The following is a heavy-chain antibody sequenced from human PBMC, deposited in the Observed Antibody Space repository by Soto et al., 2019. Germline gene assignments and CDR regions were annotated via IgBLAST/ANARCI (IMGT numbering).Heavy chain of an antibody. Sequence: QLQLQESGPGLVKPSETLSLTCTVSGGSISSSSYYWGWIRQPPGKGLEWIGSIYYSGSTYYNPSLKSRVTISVDTSKNQFSRKLSSVTAADTAVYYCATKYSYGLLPGDYWGQGTLVTVSS. CDR2: IYYSGST. CDR1: GGSISSSSYY. CDR3: ATKYSYGLLPGDY. D-gene: IGHD5-18*01. V-gene: IGHV4-39*01. J-gene: IGHJ4*02.